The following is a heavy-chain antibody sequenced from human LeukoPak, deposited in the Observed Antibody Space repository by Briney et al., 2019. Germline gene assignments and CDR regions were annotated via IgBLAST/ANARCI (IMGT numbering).Heavy chain of an antibody. CDR1: GGTLSSHA. J-gene: IGHJ4*02. Sequence: GASVKVSCKASGGTLSSHAISWVRQAPGQRLEWMGWINAGNGDTKYSQKFQGRVTITRDTSASTAYMEMSSLRCEDTAVYYCAREIDRDDYNRFFDYWGQGTLVTVSS. CDR3: AREIDRDDYNRFFDY. V-gene: IGHV1-3*01. D-gene: IGHD5-24*01. CDR2: INAGNGDT.